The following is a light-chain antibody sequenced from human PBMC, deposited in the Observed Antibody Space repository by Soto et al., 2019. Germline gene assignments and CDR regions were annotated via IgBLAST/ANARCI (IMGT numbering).Light chain of an antibody. CDR1: QSVLYSSNNMNY. CDR2: WAS. CDR3: QQDYSTPWT. V-gene: IGKV4-1*01. Sequence: DVVLTQSPDSLAVSLGERATIICKSSQSVLYSSNNMNYLAWYQQKAGQPPKLLIYWASTRESGVPDRFGGSGSGTEFPLTINSLQAEDVAVYYCQQDYSTPWTFGQGTKVEIK. J-gene: IGKJ1*01.